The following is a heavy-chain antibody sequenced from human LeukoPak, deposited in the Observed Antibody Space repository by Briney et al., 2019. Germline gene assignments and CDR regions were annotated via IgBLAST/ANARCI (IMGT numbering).Heavy chain of an antibody. CDR1: GFTFSSYA. D-gene: IGHD3-22*01. CDR2: ISGSGGST. J-gene: IGHJ3*02. Sequence: GGSLRLSCAAPGFTFSSYAMSWVRQAPGKGLEWVSAISGSGGSTYYADSVKGRFTISRDNSKNTLYLQMNSLRAEDTAVYYCAKGRDYYDSSGYLVADAFDIWGQGTMVTVSS. V-gene: IGHV3-23*01. CDR3: AKGRDYYDSSGYLVADAFDI.